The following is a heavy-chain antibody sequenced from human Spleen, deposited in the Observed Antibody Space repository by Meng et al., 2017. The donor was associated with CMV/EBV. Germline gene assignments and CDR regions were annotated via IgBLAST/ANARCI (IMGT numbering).Heavy chain of an antibody. V-gene: IGHV3-11*04. CDR1: GFTFSDYY. CDR2: ISSSGSTI. CDR3: ARSSSGDRYYYYYGMDV. J-gene: IGHJ6*02. Sequence: LSLTCAASGFTFSDYYMSWIRQAPGKGLEWVSYISSSGSTIYYADSVKGRFTISRDNAKNSLYLQMNSLRAEDTAVYYCARSSSGDRYYYYYGMDVWGQGTTVTVSS. D-gene: IGHD6-6*01.